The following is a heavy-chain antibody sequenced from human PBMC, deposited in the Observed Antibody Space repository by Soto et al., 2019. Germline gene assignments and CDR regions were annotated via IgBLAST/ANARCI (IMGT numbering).Heavy chain of an antibody. CDR3: ARDKGTYYYDSSGYRIFDY. V-gene: IGHV1-69*06. CDR1: GGTFSSYA. CDR2: IIPIFGTA. D-gene: IGHD3-22*01. J-gene: IGHJ4*02. Sequence: ASVKVSCKASGGTFSSYAISWVRQAPGQGLEWMGGIIPIFGTANYAQKFQGRVTITADKSTSTAYMELSSLRSEDTAVYYCARDKGTYYYDSSGYRIFDYWGQGTLVTVSS.